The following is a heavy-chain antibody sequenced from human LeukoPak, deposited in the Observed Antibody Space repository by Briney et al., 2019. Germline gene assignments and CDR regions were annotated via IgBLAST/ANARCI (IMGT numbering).Heavy chain of an antibody. CDR2: INPNSGGT. CDR3: AREIDDYVSWFDP. J-gene: IGHJ5*02. Sequence: GASVKVSCKASGYTFTGYYMHWVRQAPGQGLEWMGWINPNSGGTNYAQKLQGRVTMTTDTSTSTAYMELRSLRSDDTAVYYCAREIDDYVSWFDPWGQGTLVTVSS. CDR1: GYTFTGYY. V-gene: IGHV1-2*02. D-gene: IGHD4-17*01.